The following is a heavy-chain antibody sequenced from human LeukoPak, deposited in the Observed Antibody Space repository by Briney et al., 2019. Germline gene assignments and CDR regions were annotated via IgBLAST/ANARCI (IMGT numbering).Heavy chain of an antibody. Sequence: PSETLPLTCTVSHGSINSYYWSWIRQPPGKGLEWIGYIYYSGSTNYNPSLKSRVTISLDTSKNQLSLKLSSVTAADTAVYFCARRDRPPYYFDYWGQGTLVTVSS. CDR2: IYYSGST. CDR3: ARRDRPPYYFDY. CDR1: HGSINSYY. V-gene: IGHV4-59*01. J-gene: IGHJ4*02.